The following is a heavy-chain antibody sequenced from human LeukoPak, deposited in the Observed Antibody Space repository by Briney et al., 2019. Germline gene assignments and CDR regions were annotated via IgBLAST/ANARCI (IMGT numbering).Heavy chain of an antibody. CDR1: GYTFTIYY. CDR3: ARGSIVGAKTLGFGAFDI. J-gene: IGHJ3*02. D-gene: IGHD1-26*01. CDR2: INPSGGSR. V-gene: IGHV1-46*01. Sequence: ASVNVSFKSSGYTFTIYYMHWVRQAPGQGLEGMGIINPSGGSRSYAQKFQGRVTMTRDTSTSTVYMELSSLRSEDTAVYYCARGSIVGAKTLGFGAFDIWGQGTMVTVSS.